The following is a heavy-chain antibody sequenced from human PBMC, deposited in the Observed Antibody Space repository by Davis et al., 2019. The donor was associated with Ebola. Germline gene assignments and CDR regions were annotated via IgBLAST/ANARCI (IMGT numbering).Heavy chain of an antibody. Sequence: GESLKISCKGSGYSFSSYYITWVRQMPGKGLEWMGRIDPSDSYSNYSPSFHGHVTISIDKSISTAYLQWSSLKASDTAIYYYARGDFLAAAGYYFDYWGQGTLVTVSS. D-gene: IGHD6-13*01. CDR2: IDPSDSYS. CDR3: ARGDFLAAAGYYFDY. CDR1: GYSFSSYY. J-gene: IGHJ4*02. V-gene: IGHV5-10-1*01.